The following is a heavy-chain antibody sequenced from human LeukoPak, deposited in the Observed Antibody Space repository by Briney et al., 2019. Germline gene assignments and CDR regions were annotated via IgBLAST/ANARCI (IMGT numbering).Heavy chain of an antibody. CDR1: GFTFSSYG. Sequence: PGRSLRLSCAASGFTFSSYGMHWVRQAPGKGLEWVAVISYDGSHKYSADSVKGRFTISRGNSKNTLYLQMDSLRTEDTAVYFCSASRPHYGDYYGLDVWGHGTTVTVSS. CDR3: SASRPHYGDYYGLDV. D-gene: IGHD4/OR15-4a*01. V-gene: IGHV3-30*03. CDR2: ISYDGSHK. J-gene: IGHJ6*02.